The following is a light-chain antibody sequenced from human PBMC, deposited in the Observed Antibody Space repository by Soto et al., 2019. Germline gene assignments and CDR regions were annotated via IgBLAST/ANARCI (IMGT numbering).Light chain of an antibody. J-gene: IGLJ2*01. CDR2: GNT. V-gene: IGLV1-40*01. CDR3: CSYAGSYTLV. CDR1: SSNIGAGYP. Sequence: QPVLTQPPSVSGAPGQRITISCTGSSSNIGAGYPIHWYQQLPGTAPRLLIFGNTIRPSGVPARFSGSRSGLAITGLQTEDEADYYCCSYAGSYTLVFGGGTKVTVL.